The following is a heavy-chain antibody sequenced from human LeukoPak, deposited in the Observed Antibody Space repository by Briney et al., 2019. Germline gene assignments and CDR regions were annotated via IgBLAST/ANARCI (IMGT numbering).Heavy chain of an antibody. CDR2: INPNSGGT. D-gene: IGHD3-9*01. J-gene: IGHJ4*02. Sequence: VASVKVSCKASGYSFTGHYMHWVRQAPGQGLEWMGWINPNSGGTNYAQKFQGRVTMTRDTSISTAYMELSRLRSDDTAVYYCARSHPLRYFDWSNDYWGQGTLVTVSS. V-gene: IGHV1-2*02. CDR1: GYSFTGHY. CDR3: ARSHPLRYFDWSNDY.